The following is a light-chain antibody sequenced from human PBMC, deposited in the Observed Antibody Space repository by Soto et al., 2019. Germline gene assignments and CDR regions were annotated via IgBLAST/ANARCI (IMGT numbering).Light chain of an antibody. Sequence: QSALTQPPSASGSPGQSVTISCTGTSSDVGGYKYVSWYQQYPGKAPKLMIYAVSERPSGVPDRFSGSKSGNTASLTVSVLQAEDEADYYCSSYAGSNNYVFGTGTKV. V-gene: IGLV2-8*01. J-gene: IGLJ1*01. CDR2: AVS. CDR3: SSYAGSNNYV. CDR1: SSDVGGYKY.